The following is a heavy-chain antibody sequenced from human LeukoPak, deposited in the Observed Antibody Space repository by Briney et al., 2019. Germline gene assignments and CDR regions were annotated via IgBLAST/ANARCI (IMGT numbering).Heavy chain of an antibody. CDR1: GGSISSSSYY. V-gene: IGHV4-39*07. J-gene: IGHJ5*02. CDR3: ARDRTAPGGWFDP. CDR2: IYYSGST. D-gene: IGHD3-16*01. Sequence: SETLSLTCTVSGGSISSSSYYWGWIRQPPGKGLEWIGSIYYSGSTYYNPSLKSRVTISVDTSKNQFSLNLNSVTAADTAVYYCARDRTAPGGWFDPWGQGTLVTVSS.